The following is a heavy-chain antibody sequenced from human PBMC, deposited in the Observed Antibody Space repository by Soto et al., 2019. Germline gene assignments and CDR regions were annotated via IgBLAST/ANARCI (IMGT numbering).Heavy chain of an antibody. CDR1: GFTFSSYW. CDR3: VRGCGRDSCPYYFDP. Sequence: EVQLVESGGGLVQPGGSLRLSCAASGFTFSSYWMSWVRQAPGKGLEWVATIRQDGSERHYVDSVEGRFTISRDNGQNSLLLQMNSLRAEDTTVYHCVRGCGRDSCPYYFDPWGRGTLVTGSS. J-gene: IGHJ4*02. D-gene: IGHD2-2*01. CDR2: IRQDGSER. V-gene: IGHV3-7*01.